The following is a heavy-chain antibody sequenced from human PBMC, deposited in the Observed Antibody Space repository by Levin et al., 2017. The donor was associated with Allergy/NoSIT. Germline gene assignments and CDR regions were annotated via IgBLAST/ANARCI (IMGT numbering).Heavy chain of an antibody. V-gene: IGHV3-64D*06. J-gene: IGHJ4*02. Sequence: GESLKITCSASGFTFSSYAMHWVRQAPGKGLEYVSAISSNGGSTYYADSVKGRFTISRDNSKNTLYLQMSSLRAEDTAVYYCVKDWGEVRGWSVVLWGQGTLVTVSS. CDR2: ISSNGGST. CDR1: GFTFSSYA. CDR3: VKDWGEVRGWSVVL. D-gene: IGHD6-19*01.